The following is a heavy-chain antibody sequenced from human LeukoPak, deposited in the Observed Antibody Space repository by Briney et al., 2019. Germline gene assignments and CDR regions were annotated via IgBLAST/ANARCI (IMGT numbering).Heavy chain of an antibody. D-gene: IGHD1-1*01. Sequence: GGSLRLSCAASGFTVSSNYMSWVRLAPGKGLEWVSIIHTGGTIYYADSVKGRFTISRDISKNMLFLQMNSLRAEDTAVYYCARVLAGSAFDIWGQGTMVIVSS. J-gene: IGHJ3*02. V-gene: IGHV3-53*01. CDR2: IHTGGTI. CDR1: GFTVSSNY. CDR3: ARVLAGSAFDI.